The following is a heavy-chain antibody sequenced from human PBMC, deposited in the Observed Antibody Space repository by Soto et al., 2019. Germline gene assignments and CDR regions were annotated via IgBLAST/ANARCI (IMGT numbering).Heavy chain of an antibody. CDR3: ARDRRPSIYSGLAV. CDR2: IDGSSATT. V-gene: IGHV3-23*01. D-gene: IGHD2-2*01. CDR1: GFTFSDYA. Sequence: EVQLLESGGGLVQPGGSPRLSCAASGFTFSDYAMSWVRQAPGKGLEWVSAIDGSSATTNYADSVKGRFTISRDNSKNTLFLHMSGLRAEDTAVYYCARDRRPSIYSGLAVWGQGTTVIVSS. J-gene: IGHJ6*02.